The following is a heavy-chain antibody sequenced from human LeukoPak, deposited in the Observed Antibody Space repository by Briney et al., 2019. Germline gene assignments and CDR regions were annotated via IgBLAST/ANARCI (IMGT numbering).Heavy chain of an antibody. Sequence: GASVKVSFKASGGTFINYAISWVRQAPGQGLEWMGGIIPIFGTANYAQKFQGGVTITADESTSTAYMELSSLRSEDTAVYYCARALPVVADYYYYGMDVWGQGTTVTVSS. D-gene: IGHD3-22*01. CDR3: ARALPVVADYYYYGMDV. CDR1: GGTFINYA. CDR2: IIPIFGTA. J-gene: IGHJ6*02. V-gene: IGHV1-69*13.